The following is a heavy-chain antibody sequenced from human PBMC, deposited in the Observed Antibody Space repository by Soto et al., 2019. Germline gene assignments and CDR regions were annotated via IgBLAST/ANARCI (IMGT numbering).Heavy chain of an antibody. CDR1: GFTFSSYS. J-gene: IGHJ4*02. Sequence: GGSLRLSCAASGFTFSSYSMHWVRQAPGKGLEWVSYISSSSITIYYADSVKGRLTISRDNAKNSLYLQMNSLRAEDTAVYYCARDFACSGGSCYFSHYGYDYWGQGTLVTVSS. CDR3: ARDFACSGGSCYFSHYGYDY. CDR2: ISSSSITI. D-gene: IGHD2-15*01. V-gene: IGHV3-48*01.